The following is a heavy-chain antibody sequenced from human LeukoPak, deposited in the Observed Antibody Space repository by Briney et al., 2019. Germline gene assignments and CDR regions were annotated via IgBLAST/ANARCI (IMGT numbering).Heavy chain of an antibody. V-gene: IGHV3-30*02. CDR2: IRYDGSKK. CDR1: GFTFSAYG. Sequence: PGGSLRLSCAASGFTFSAYGMHWVRQAPGKGLEWVAFIRYDGSKKYYADSVKGRFTISRDNSKNTLYLQMNSLRADDTAVYYCARQTGSGLFILPGGQGTLVTVSS. CDR3: ARQTGSGLFILP. D-gene: IGHD3/OR15-3a*01. J-gene: IGHJ1*01.